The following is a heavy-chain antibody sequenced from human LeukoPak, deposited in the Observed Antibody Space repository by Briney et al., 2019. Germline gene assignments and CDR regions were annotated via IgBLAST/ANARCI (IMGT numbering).Heavy chain of an antibody. CDR2: IWYDGSNK. J-gene: IGHJ4*02. V-gene: IGHV3-33*01. D-gene: IGHD6-19*01. CDR1: GFTFSSYG. Sequence: GGSLSLSCAASGFTFSSYGMHWVRQAQGKGLEWVAVIWYDGSNKYYADSVKGRFTISRDNSKNTLYLQMNSLRVEDTAVYYCARGGKDSSGWYGVDYWGQGTLVTVSS. CDR3: ARGGKDSSGWYGVDY.